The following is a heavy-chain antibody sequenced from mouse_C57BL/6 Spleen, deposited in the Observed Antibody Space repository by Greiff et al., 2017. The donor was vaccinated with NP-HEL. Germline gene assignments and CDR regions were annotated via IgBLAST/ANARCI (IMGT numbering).Heavy chain of an antibody. V-gene: IGHV1-52*01. CDR1: GYTFTSYW. D-gene: IGHD1-2*01. CDR3: ARVITTVFDY. Sequence: QVQLQQPGAELVRPGSSVKLSCKASGYTFTSYWMHWVKQRPIQGLEWIGNIDPSDSETHYNQKFKDKATLTVDKSSSTAYMQLSSLTSGDSAVYYCARVITTVFDYWGQGTTLTVSS. CDR2: IDPSDSET. J-gene: IGHJ2*01.